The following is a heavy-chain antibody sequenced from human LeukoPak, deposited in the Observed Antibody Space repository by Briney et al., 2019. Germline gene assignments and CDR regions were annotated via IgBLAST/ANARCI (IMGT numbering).Heavy chain of an antibody. CDR1: GGSFSGYY. D-gene: IGHD5-24*01. Sequence: ASETLSLTCAVYGGSFSGYYWSWIRQPPGKGLEWIGEINHSGSTNYNPSLKSRVTISVDTSKNQFSLKLNSVTAADTAVYFCASLEWTDGYTFDYWGQGTPVTVSS. V-gene: IGHV4-34*01. J-gene: IGHJ4*02. CDR2: INHSGST. CDR3: ASLEWTDGYTFDY.